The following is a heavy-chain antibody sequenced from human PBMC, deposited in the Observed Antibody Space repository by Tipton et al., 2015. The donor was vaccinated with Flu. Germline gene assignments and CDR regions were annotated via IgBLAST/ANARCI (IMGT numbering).Heavy chain of an antibody. CDR2: IYTSGST. J-gene: IGHJ3*02. D-gene: IGHD5-24*01. V-gene: IGHV4-59*10. CDR3: ARFSREDAFDI. CDR1: GGSFSGYY. Sequence: TLSLTCAVYGGSFSGYYWSWIRQPAGKGLEWIGRIYTSGSTNYNPSLKSRVTMSVDTSKNQFSLKLSSVTAADTAVYYCARFSREDAFDIWGQGTMVTVSS.